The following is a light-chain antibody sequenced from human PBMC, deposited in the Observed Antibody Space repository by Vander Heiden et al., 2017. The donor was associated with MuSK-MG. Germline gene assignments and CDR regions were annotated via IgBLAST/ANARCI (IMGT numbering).Light chain of an antibody. J-gene: IGLJ1*01. Sequence: QSVLTQPPSASGTPGQRVTISCSGTSSNIGSNFVYWYQQFPGTAPKLLIFSNNQRPSGVPDRFSGSKSGTSASLAISGLRSEDEADDYCAAWDDSLSVFYVFGTGTKVTVL. CDR3: AAWDDSLSVFYV. V-gene: IGLV1-47*02. CDR2: SNN. CDR1: SSNIGSNF.